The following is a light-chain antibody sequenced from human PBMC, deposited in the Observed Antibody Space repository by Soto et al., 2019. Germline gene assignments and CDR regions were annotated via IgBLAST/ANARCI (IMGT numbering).Light chain of an antibody. CDR1: QDISGW. CDR3: QPASSLPFT. J-gene: IGKJ3*01. CDR2: AAS. V-gene: IGKV1-12*01. Sequence: DIQMTQSPSSVSASVGDRVTITCRASQDISGWLGWYQQKPGEAPKLLIYAASSLQSGVPSRFTGSGSGAAFARPITVLQPEASAVYYCQPASSLPFTFCPGTNV.